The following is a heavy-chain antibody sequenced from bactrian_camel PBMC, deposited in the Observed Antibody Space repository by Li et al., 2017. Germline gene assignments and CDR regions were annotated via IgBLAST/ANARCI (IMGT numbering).Heavy chain of an antibody. D-gene: IGHD4*01. V-gene: IGHV3S57*01. CDR2: IGGDGST. CDR1: GCTLSSVC. Sequence: QVQLVESGGGSVQAGGSLNLSCTISGCTLSSVCLGWFRQAPGSECELVSTIGGDGSTYYADSVKGRFTISQDNAKNTVYLEMNTLKPKDTAMYYCAAKTIEGSCSVVSAIDLWGTGTQVTVS. J-gene: IGHJ7*01.